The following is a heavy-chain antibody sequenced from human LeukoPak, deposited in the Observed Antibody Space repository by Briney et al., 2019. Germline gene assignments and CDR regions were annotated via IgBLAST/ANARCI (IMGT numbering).Heavy chain of an antibody. Sequence: LGGSLRLSCAASGFTFSSYSMNWVRQAPGKGLEWVSSISSSSSYIYYADSVKGRFTISRDNSKNTLYLQMNSLRAEDTAVYYCARSPEGSSSWYRKDYYTDVWGKGTTVTVSS. CDR1: GFTFSSYS. CDR2: ISSSSSYI. V-gene: IGHV3-21*04. CDR3: ARSPEGSSSWYRKDYYTDV. J-gene: IGHJ6*03. D-gene: IGHD6-13*01.